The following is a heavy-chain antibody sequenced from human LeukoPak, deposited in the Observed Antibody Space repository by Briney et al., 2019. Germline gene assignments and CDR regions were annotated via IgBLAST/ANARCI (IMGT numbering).Heavy chain of an antibody. Sequence: SETLFLTCSVSRGYITGYYGSWVRQTPGKGLEWIGYVHHNGDSNYNPSLRSRATMSVGTSRDRFSLELRSVTAADTAVYYYVRHGHTYGRTDNYFDPWGQGALVTVSS. CDR2: VHHNGDS. CDR1: RGYITGYY. CDR3: VRHGHTYGRTDNYFDP. J-gene: IGHJ5*02. V-gene: IGHV4-59*08. D-gene: IGHD5-18*01.